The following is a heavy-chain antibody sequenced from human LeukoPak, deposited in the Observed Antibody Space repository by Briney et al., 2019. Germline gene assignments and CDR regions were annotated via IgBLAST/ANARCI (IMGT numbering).Heavy chain of an antibody. V-gene: IGHV3-30*02. J-gene: IGHJ4*02. D-gene: IGHD3-22*01. Sequence: GGSLRLSCAASGFTFSSYGMHWVRQAPGKGLEWVAFILHDGSNKYYADSVKGRFTISGDNSKNTLYLQMNSLRAEDTAVYYCAKDDYYDTSGYYYPDYWGQGTQVTVSS. CDR2: ILHDGSNK. CDR1: GFTFSSYG. CDR3: AKDDYYDTSGYYYPDY.